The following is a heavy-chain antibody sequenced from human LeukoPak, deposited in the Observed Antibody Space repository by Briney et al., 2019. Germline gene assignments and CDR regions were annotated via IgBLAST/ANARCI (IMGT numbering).Heavy chain of an antibody. CDR3: AKDLAPHRDGSHHGADA. CDR1: VFTFSSYA. V-gene: IGHV3-23*01. Sequence: GVSLRLSCAASVFTFSSYAMSWVRQAPGKGLEWVSAISGSGGSTYYADSVKGRFTISRDNSKNTLHLQMDSLRAEDTAVYYCAKDLAPHRDGSHHGADAWGQGTLVTVSS. CDR2: ISGSGGST. D-gene: IGHD5-24*01. J-gene: IGHJ5*02.